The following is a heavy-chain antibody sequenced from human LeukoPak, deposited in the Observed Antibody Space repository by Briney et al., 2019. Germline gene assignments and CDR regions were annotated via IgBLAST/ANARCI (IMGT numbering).Heavy chain of an antibody. CDR3: ARDPGYSSSWYGLYYFDY. CDR1: GGTFSSYA. V-gene: IGHV1-69*13. D-gene: IGHD6-13*01. J-gene: IGHJ4*02. Sequence: SVKVSCKASGGTFSSYAISWVRQAPGQGLEWMGGIIPIFGTANYAQKFQGRVTITAGESTSTAYMELSSLRSEDTAVYYCARDPGYSSSWYGLYYFDYWGQGTLVTVSS. CDR2: IIPIFGTA.